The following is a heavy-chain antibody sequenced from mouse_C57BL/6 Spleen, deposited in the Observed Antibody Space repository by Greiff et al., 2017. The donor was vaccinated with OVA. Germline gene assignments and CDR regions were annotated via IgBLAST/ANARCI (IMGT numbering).Heavy chain of an antibody. V-gene: IGHV1-82*01. Sequence: QVQLQQSGPELVKPGASVKISCKASGYAFSSSWMNWVKQRPGKGLEWIGRIYPGDGDTNYDGKFKGKATLTADKSSSTAYMQLNSLTSEDSAVYFCARGGNWDYFDYWGQGTTLTVSS. CDR2: IYPGDGDT. D-gene: IGHD4-1*01. CDR1: GYAFSSSW. J-gene: IGHJ2*01. CDR3: ARGGNWDYFDY.